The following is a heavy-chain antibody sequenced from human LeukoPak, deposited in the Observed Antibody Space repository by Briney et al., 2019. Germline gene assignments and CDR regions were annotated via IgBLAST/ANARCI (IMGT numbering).Heavy chain of an antibody. J-gene: IGHJ4*02. CDR2: ISAYNGNT. CDR1: GYIFTSYG. Sequence: ASVKVSCKASGYIFTSYGISWVRQAPGQGLEWMGWISAYNGNTNYAQKLQGRVTMTTDTSTSTAYMELRSLRSDDTAVYYCARTSSTLWLRTPGGDYWGQGTLVTVSS. CDR3: ARTSSTLWLRTPGGDY. D-gene: IGHD5-12*01. V-gene: IGHV1-18*01.